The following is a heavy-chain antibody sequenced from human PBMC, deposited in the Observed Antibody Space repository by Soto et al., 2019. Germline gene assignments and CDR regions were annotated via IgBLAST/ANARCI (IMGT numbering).Heavy chain of an antibody. CDR3: AKGFSTGMYVDS. CDR2: ILSSGGT. J-gene: IGHJ5*01. Sequence: QVQLQESGPGLVTPSGTLSLTCSVPGDSVSSNSYYWTWIRQPPGKTLEWVGFILSSGGTSTNPSLRGRLSMSVDTSKNQFSMRLTSVTAADTGVYFCAKGFSTGMYVDSWGRGTLVTVSS. CDR1: GDSVSSNSYY. D-gene: IGHD6-19*01. V-gene: IGHV4-61*01.